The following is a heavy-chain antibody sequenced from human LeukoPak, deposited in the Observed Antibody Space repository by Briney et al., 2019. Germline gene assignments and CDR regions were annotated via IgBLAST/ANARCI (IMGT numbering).Heavy chain of an antibody. Sequence: GGPLRLSCAASGFTFSSYGMHWVRQAPGKGLEWVAVIWYDGSNKYYADSVKGRFTISRDNSKTTLYLQMNSLRAEDTAVYYCAKDRSRDRGYSYGYLDYWGQGTLVTVSS. CDR1: GFTFSSYG. CDR3: AKDRSRDRGYSYGYLDY. D-gene: IGHD5-18*01. CDR2: IWYDGSNK. J-gene: IGHJ4*02. V-gene: IGHV3-33*06.